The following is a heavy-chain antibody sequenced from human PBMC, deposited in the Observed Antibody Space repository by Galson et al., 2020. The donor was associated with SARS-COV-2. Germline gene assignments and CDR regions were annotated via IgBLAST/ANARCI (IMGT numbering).Heavy chain of an antibody. CDR2: IFSSDEK. J-gene: IGHJ4*02. D-gene: IGHD3-10*01. CDR3: ARISGGSGSFYNDYFDF. V-gene: IGHV2-26*02. Sequence: SGPTLVKPTDTLTLTSTVSGFSLSDITMDVSWIRQPPGKALEWLAHIFSSDEKTCSTSLKNSLTISKDTSKSQVVLTMTNMDPVDTATYFCARISGGSGSFYNDYFDFWGQGTLVTVSS. CDR1: GFSLSDITMD.